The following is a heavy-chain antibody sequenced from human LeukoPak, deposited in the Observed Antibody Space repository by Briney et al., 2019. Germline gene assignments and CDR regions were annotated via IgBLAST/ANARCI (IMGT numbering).Heavy chain of an antibody. CDR3: ARVGDECSSGSCSNWFDP. CDR2: IYTSGST. Sequence: PSETLSLTCTVSGGSISSGSYYWSWIRQPAGKGLEWIGRIYTSGSTDYNDALTSRVTMSVDTSKNQFSLKLRSVTAADTAVYYCARVGDECSSGSCSNWFDPWGQGTLVTVSS. J-gene: IGHJ5*02. D-gene: IGHD2-15*01. CDR1: GGSISSGSYY. V-gene: IGHV4-61*02.